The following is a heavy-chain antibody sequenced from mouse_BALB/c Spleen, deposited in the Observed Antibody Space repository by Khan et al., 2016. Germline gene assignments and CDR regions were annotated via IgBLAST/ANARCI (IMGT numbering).Heavy chain of an antibody. Sequence: QVQLQQSGAELARPGASVKLSCKASGYTFTSYWMQWVKQRPGQGLHGFGTINPGDGDPRSTQKFKGKATLTADKSSSTAYMQLSSLASEDSAVYYCARGCYCNYVFAYWGQGTLVTVSA. CDR1: GYTFTSYW. CDR3: ARGCYCNYVFAY. J-gene: IGHJ3*01. D-gene: IGHD2-1*01. CDR2: INPGDGDP. V-gene: IGHV1-87*01.